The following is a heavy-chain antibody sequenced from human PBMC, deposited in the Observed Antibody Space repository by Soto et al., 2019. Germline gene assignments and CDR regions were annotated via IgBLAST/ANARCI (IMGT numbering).Heavy chain of an antibody. Sequence: QVQLVQSGAEVKKPGASVRISCKAPRDTFTSYYINWVRQAPGQGLEWMGVINPHGGSTIYAQQFRGRVTMTRETSTSTVYMDLRSLSSEDTAFYYCARSSGGNFRIIIEGTNWFAPWGQGTLVNVSS. V-gene: IGHV1-46*01. J-gene: IGHJ5*02. CDR1: RDTFTSYY. CDR2: INPHGGST. CDR3: ARSSGGNFRIIIEGTNWFAP. D-gene: IGHD1-26*01.